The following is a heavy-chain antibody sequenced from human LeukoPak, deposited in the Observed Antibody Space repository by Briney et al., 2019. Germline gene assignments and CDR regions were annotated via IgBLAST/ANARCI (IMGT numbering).Heavy chain of an antibody. D-gene: IGHD2-15*01. CDR1: GGSISSYY. Sequence: SETLSLTCTVSGGSISSYYWSWIRQPPGKGLEWIGYIYYSGSTNYNPSLKSRLTISIDTSKNQFSLKLSSVTAADTAVYYCARDRGAVVVVAATPIQYFDYWGQGTLVTVSS. V-gene: IGHV4-59*12. CDR2: IYYSGST. J-gene: IGHJ4*02. CDR3: ARDRGAVVVVAATPIQYFDY.